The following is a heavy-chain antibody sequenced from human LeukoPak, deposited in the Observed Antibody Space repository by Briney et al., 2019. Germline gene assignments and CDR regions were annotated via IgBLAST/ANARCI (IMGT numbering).Heavy chain of an antibody. CDR2: FDPEDGET. D-gene: IGHD2-21*02. CDR3: ATPELGGDHDAFDI. CDR1: GYTLTELS. V-gene: IGHV1-24*01. J-gene: IGHJ3*02. Sequence: ASVKVSCKVSGYTLTELSMHWVRQAPGKGLEWMGGFDPEDGETIYAQKFQGRVTMTEDTSTDTAYMELSSLRSEDTAVYYCATPELGGDHDAFDIWGQGTMVTVSS.